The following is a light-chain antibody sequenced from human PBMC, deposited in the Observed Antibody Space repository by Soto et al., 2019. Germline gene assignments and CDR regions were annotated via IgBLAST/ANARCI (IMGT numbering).Light chain of an antibody. V-gene: IGKV1-13*02. Sequence: AIQLTQSPSSLSASVGDSVAITCRASQGISNDLAWYQQKPGKAPKLLIYDASTLESGVQSRFIGSGSGTDFTLTISIRQPEDFATYYCQQCNAHHPLTFGGGNKV. CDR1: QGISND. J-gene: IGKJ4*01. CDR2: DAS. CDR3: QQCNAHHPLT.